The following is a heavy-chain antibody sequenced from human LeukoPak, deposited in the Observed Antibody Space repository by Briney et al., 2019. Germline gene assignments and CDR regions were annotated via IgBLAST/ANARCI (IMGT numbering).Heavy chain of an antibody. CDR1: GFTCDDYA. CDR2: ISVDGGST. V-gene: IGHV3-43*02. CDR3: AKDIGDGKGYMDV. J-gene: IGHJ6*03. D-gene: IGHD4-17*01. Sequence: PGGSLRLSCAASGFTCDDYAMHWVRQAPGKGLEWVSLISVDGGSTYYADSVKGRSTISRDNSKNSLYLQMNSLRTEDTALYYCAKDIGDGKGYMDVWGKGTTVTVSS.